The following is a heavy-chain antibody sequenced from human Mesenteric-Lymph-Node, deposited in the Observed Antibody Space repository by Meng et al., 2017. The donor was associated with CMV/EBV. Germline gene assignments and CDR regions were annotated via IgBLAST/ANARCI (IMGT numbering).Heavy chain of an antibody. V-gene: IGHV3-53*01. CDR1: GFTVSSNY. J-gene: IGHJ5*02. D-gene: IGHD6-13*01. CDR2: LYSGGGT. CDR3: APRGDGIAAANDTLP. Sequence: GESLKISCAASGFTVSSNYMSWVRQAPGKGLQWVSVLYSGGGTYYAESVKGRFTISRDNSKNTLYMQMNSLRAEDTAVYYCAPRGDGIAAANDTLPWGQGTLVTVSS.